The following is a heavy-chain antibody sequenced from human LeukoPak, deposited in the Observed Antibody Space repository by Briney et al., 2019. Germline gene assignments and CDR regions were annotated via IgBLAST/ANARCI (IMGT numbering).Heavy chain of an antibody. J-gene: IGHJ5*02. CDR3: ARAIGRGETRIAAAGWFDP. V-gene: IGHV1-3*01. CDR1: GYTFTSYA. Sequence: ASVKVSCKASGYTFTSYAMHWVRQAPGQRLEWMGWINAGNGNTKYSQKFQGRVTITRDTSAGTAYMELSSLRSEDTAVYYCARAIGRGETRIAAAGWFDPWGQGTLVTVSS. D-gene: IGHD6-13*01. CDR2: INAGNGNT.